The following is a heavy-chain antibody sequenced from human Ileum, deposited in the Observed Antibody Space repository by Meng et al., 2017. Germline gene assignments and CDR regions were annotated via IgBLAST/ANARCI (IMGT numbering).Heavy chain of an antibody. CDR1: GFTFSDYY. D-gene: IGHD2-2*02. J-gene: IGHJ4*02. CDR2: VTRSGDTT. V-gene: IGHV3-11*01. Sequence: QVQVVESGGGSVKPGGSLGLSCAASGFTFSDYYMSWVRQAPGKGLEWVSYVTRSGDTTYYADSVKGRFTISRDNAKNSLYLQMNSLRAEDTAVYYCARPQYTYGRDPFEHWGQGALVTVSS. CDR3: ARPQYTYGRDPFEH.